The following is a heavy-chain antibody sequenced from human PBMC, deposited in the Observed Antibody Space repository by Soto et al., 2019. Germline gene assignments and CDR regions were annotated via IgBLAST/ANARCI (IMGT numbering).Heavy chain of an antibody. CDR1: GGTFSSYA. CDR2: IIPIFGTA. J-gene: IGHJ4*02. Sequence: SVKVSCKASGGTFSSYAISWVRQAPGQGLEWMGGIIPIFGTANYAQKFQGRVTITADESTSTAYMELRSLRSDDTAVYYCARDIVVVPAAIPTVTIDYPGQGTLVT. CDR3: ARDIVVVPAAIPTVTIDY. D-gene: IGHD2-2*01. V-gene: IGHV1-69*13.